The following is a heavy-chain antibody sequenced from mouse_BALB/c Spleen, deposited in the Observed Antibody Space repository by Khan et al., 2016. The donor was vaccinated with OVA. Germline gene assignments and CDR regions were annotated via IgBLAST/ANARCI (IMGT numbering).Heavy chain of an antibody. CDR2: INPSNGYT. Sequence: VQLQESGAELARPGASVKMSCKASGYTFTSYTIHWIKKRPGQGLEWIGYINPSNGYTTYNQKFKDKATLTTDKSSTTAYLQLSSLTSDDSAVDNCVRDGAYHRNDGWFAYWGQGTLVTVSA. V-gene: IGHV1-4*01. J-gene: IGHJ3*01. D-gene: IGHD2-14*01. CDR3: VRDGAYHRNDGWFAY. CDR1: GYTFTSYT.